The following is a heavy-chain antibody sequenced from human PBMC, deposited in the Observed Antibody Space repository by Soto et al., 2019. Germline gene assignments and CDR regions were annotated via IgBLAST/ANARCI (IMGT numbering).Heavy chain of an antibody. CDR2: ISAYNGNT. Sequence: QVQLVQSGAEVKKPGASVKVSCKASGYTFTSYGISWVRQAPGQGLEWMGWISAYNGNTNYAQKPQGRVTMTTDTXXSXAFXELRSLRSDDTAVYYCARGQYDLWGGQDGREEFDYWGQGTLVTVSS. J-gene: IGHJ4*02. CDR3: ARGQYDLWGGQDGREEFDY. V-gene: IGHV1-18*01. D-gene: IGHD3-3*01. CDR1: GYTFTSYG.